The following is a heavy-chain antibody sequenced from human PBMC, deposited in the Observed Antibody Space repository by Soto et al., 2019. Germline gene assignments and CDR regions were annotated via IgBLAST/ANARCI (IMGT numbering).Heavy chain of an antibody. D-gene: IGHD3-22*01. CDR2: ISFDENIK. CDR1: AFTFSSYA. V-gene: IGHV3-30-3*01. J-gene: IGHJ6*02. Sequence: QVHLVESGGGVVQPGRSLRLSCAASAFTFSSYAMHWVRQAPGKGLEWVAVISFDENIKYYADSVKGRFTISRDNSKSTMYLQMNSLRVEDTAVYYCARQYYYDSTGCRRGYHYAMDVWGQGTTVAVSS. CDR3: ARQYYYDSTGCRRGYHYAMDV.